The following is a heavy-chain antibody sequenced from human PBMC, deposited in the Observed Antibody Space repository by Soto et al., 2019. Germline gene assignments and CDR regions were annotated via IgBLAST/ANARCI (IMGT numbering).Heavy chain of an antibody. V-gene: IGHV4-39*01. J-gene: IGHJ5*02. CDR3: ASLPMFYYDSSGALFDP. CDR1: GDSVSSSSYS. D-gene: IGHD3-22*01. CDR2: IYYGGST. Sequence: SETLSLTCTVSGDSVSSSSYSWGWIRQPPGKGLEWTGSIYYGGSTYNNPSLKSRVTISVDASKNQFSLKLSSVTAADTAVYYCASLPMFYYDSSGALFDPWGQGTLVTV.